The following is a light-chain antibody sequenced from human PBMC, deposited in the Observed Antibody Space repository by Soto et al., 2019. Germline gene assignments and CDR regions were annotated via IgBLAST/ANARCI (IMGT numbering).Light chain of an antibody. CDR1: QSVSSY. V-gene: IGKV3D-7*01. J-gene: IGKJ5*01. Sequence: EIVLTQSPATLSLSPGERATLSCRASQSVSSYLAWYQQKPGQAPRLLIYDASTRATGIPARFSGSGSGTEFTLTISSLQPEDFAVYYCQQDYNLPFTFGQGTRLEI. CDR3: QQDYNLPFT. CDR2: DAS.